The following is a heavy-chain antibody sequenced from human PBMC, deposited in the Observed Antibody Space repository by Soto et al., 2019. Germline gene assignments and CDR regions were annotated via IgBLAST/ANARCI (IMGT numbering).Heavy chain of an antibody. D-gene: IGHD3-10*01. CDR1: GFTFSSYA. J-gene: IGHJ3*02. CDR2: ISGSGGST. V-gene: IGHV3-23*01. CDR3: SKDAYDYGSGSPDAFDI. Sequence: EVQLLESGGGLVQPGGSLRLSCAASGFTFSSYAMSWVRQAPGKGLEWVSAISGSGGSTYYADSVKGRFTISRDNSKNTLYLQMNSLRAEDTAVYYFSKDAYDYGSGSPDAFDIWGQGTMVTVSS.